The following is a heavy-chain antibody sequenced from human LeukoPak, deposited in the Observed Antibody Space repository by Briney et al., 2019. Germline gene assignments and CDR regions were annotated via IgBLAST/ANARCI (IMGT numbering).Heavy chain of an antibody. J-gene: IGHJ4*02. CDR1: GFIFNNYG. CDR3: AKGSSGYFLDV. V-gene: IGHV3-23*01. Sequence: GGSLRLSCAASGFIFNNYGLVWVRQAPGKGLEWVSAISNDGGGTTYADFVKGRFTISRDNSKNTVFLQMNSMRAEDTALYYCAKGSSGYFLDVWGQGTLVTVSS. D-gene: IGHD3-22*01. CDR2: ISNDGGGT.